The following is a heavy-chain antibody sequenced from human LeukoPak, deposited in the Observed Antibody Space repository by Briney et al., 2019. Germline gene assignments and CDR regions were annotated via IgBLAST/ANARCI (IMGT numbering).Heavy chain of an antibody. CDR2: IYTSGST. CDR1: GGSISSYY. D-gene: IGHD3-22*01. V-gene: IGHV4-4*07. J-gene: IGHJ4*02. Sequence: PSETLSLTCTVSGGSISSYYWSWIRQPAGKGLEWIGRIYTSGSTNYNPSLKSRVTMSVDTFKRQFSLRLSSVTAADTAVYYCARDGRMYDKSGFYYFDYWGQGTLATVSS. CDR3: ARDGRMYDKSGFYYFDY.